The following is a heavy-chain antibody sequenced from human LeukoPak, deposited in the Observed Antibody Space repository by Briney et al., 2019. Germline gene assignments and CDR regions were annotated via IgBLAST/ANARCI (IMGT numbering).Heavy chain of an antibody. CDR3: ARGGDYYEDFDY. Sequence: ASVKVSCKASGYTFTNYGFSWVRQAPGQGLEWMGWITAYNGNTNYAQKLQGRVTMTTDTSTSTAYMELRSLRSDDTAVYYCARGGDYYEDFDYWGQGTLVTVSS. V-gene: IGHV1-18*01. CDR2: ITAYNGNT. D-gene: IGHD3-22*01. CDR1: GYTFTNYG. J-gene: IGHJ4*02.